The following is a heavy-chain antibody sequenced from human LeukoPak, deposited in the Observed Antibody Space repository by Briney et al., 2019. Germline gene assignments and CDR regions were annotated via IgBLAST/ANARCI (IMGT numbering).Heavy chain of an antibody. CDR2: IIPIFGTA. Sequence: SVKVSCKASGGTFSSYAISWVRQAPGQGLEWMGGIIPIFGTANYAQKFQGRVTITADESTSTAYMELSSLRSEDTAVYYCARDRGSEIVVVPAAIPFDYWGQGTLVTVSS. CDR3: ARDRGSEIVVVPAAIPFDY. D-gene: IGHD2-2*01. V-gene: IGHV1-69*01. CDR1: GGTFSSYA. J-gene: IGHJ4*02.